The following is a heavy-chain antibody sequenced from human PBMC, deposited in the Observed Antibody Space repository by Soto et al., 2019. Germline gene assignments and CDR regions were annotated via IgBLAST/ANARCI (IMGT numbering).Heavy chain of an antibody. CDR2: LTADSDDT. CDR1: GFTFSTHT. CDR3: AKGLDRASLDF. V-gene: IGHV3-23*01. J-gene: IGHJ4*02. Sequence: EVPLLESGGTLVQPGGSLRLSCVASGFTFSTHTMNWVRQAPGKGLEWVSRLTADSDDTSYADSIKGRFTISRDNSKNTLYRQMNSLRAEDTAIYYCAKGLDRASLDFWGQGALVTVSS. D-gene: IGHD1-1*01.